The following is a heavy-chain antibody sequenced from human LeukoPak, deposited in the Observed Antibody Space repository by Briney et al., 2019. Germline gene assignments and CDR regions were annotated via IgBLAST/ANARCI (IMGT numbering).Heavy chain of an antibody. CDR3: ARVVTTVTRSDY. V-gene: IGHV3-21*01. CDR2: ISSSSSYI. D-gene: IGHD4-17*01. CDR1: GFTFSSYA. Sequence: PGGSLRLSCAASGFTFSSYAMSWVRQAPGKGLEWVSSISSSSSYIYYADSLKGRFTISRDNAKNSLYLQMNSLRAEDTAVYYCARVVTTVTRSDYWGQGTLVTVSS. J-gene: IGHJ4*02.